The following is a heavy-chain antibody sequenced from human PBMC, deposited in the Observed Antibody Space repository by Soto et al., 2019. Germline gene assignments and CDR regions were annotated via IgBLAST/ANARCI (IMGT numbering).Heavy chain of an antibody. CDR1: GFTFSTYA. CDR2: ISGGGGNT. D-gene: IGHD3-10*01. J-gene: IGHJ3*02. CDR3: ASKFGELLADAFDI. Sequence: PGGSLRLSCAVSGFTFSTYAMNWVRQAPGKGLEWVSGISGGGGNTYYTDSVKGRFSISRDNSKNTLYLQMNSLRVEDTAVYYCASKFGELLADAFDIWGQGTVVTVSS. V-gene: IGHV3-23*01.